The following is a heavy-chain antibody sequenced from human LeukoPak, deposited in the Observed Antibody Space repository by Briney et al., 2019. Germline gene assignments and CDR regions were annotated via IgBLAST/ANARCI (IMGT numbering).Heavy chain of an antibody. CDR3: ARGYVDTAMVNWYYFDY. D-gene: IGHD5-18*01. V-gene: IGHV4-59*01. CDR1: GGSISSYY. Sequence: SETLSPTCPVPGGSISSYYWSWIRQPPGKGLEWIGFIYYSGSTNYNPSPKSRVTISVDTSKNQFSLKLSSVTAADTAVYYCARGYVDTAMVNWYYFDYWGQGTLVTVSS. J-gene: IGHJ4*02. CDR2: IYYSGST.